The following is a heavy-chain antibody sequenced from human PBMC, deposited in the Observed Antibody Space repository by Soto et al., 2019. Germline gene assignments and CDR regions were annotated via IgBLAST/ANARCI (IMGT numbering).Heavy chain of an antibody. CDR3: ARAGYIHGEFDH. CDR1: GGSVSIGSYY. D-gene: IGHD5-18*01. V-gene: IGHV4-61*01. Sequence: SETLSLTCTVSGGSVSIGSYYLIWIRQPPGRGLEWIGYIYHSGDTNYNPSLKSRVTISVDTSKNQFSLKLSSVTSADTAMYYCARAGYIHGEFDHWGQGNLVPVSS. CDR2: IYHSGDT. J-gene: IGHJ4*02.